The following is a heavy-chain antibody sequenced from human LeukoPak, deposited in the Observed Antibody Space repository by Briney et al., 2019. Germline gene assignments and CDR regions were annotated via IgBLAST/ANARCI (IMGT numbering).Heavy chain of an antibody. CDR1: GGSFSGYY. CDR2: INHSGST. Sequence: PSETLSLTCAVYGGSFSGYYWSWIRQPPGKGLEWIGEINHSGSTNYNPSLKSRVTISVDTSKNQFSLKLSSVTAADTAVYYCARWEDDFWSGNWDHRWGQGTLVTVSS. D-gene: IGHD3-3*01. J-gene: IGHJ5*02. V-gene: IGHV4-34*01. CDR3: ARWEDDFWSGNWDHR.